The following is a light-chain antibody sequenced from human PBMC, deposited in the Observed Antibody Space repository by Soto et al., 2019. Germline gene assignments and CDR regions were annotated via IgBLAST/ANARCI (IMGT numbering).Light chain of an antibody. CDR1: SSNLGDTT. Sequence: QSVLTQPRSASGTPVQRVTISCSGSSSNLGDTTVNWYQQLRGTAPKLLIYRNNRRPSEVPDRFSVSKSGTSASQAISGRQSDDESEYDCATWDDRLNGPVFGGGTTVTVL. CDR2: RNN. V-gene: IGLV1-44*01. CDR3: ATWDDRLNGPV. J-gene: IGLJ3*02.